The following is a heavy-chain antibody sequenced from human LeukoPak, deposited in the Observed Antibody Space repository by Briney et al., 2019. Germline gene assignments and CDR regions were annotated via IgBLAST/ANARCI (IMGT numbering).Heavy chain of an antibody. V-gene: IGHV3-64*01. D-gene: IGHD4-17*01. J-gene: IGHJ4*02. CDR1: GLTFSSYA. CDR2: ISSNGGST. Sequence: GGSLSLFCAASGLTFSSYAMHWVRQAPGKGLEYVSAISSNGGSTYYANSLKGRFTISRDTSKDTLYLQMGSLRAEDMAVYYCARSSHYADFYFDYWGQGTLVTVSS. CDR3: ARSSHYADFYFDY.